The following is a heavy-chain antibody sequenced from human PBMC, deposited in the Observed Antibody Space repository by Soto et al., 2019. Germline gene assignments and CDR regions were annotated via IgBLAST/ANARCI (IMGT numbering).Heavy chain of an antibody. CDR3: ARDKDSSGYPLPGY. D-gene: IGHD3-22*01. J-gene: IGHJ4*02. V-gene: IGHV3-30-3*01. CDR1: GFTFSSYA. CDR2: ISYDGSNK. Sequence: GGSLRRSCAASGFTFSSYAMHWVRQAPGKGLEWVAVISYDGSNKYYADSVKGRFTISRDNSKNTLYLQMNSLRAEDTAVYYCARDKDSSGYPLPGYWGQGTLVPVSS.